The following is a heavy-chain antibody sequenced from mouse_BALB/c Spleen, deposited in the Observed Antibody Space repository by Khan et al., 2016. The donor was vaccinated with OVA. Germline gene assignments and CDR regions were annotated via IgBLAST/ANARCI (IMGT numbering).Heavy chain of an antibody. CDR1: GYTFTTYW. CDR3: ARTHER. J-gene: IGHJ2*01. CDR2: INPTSAYT. Sequence: QVQLKESGAELAKPGASVKMSCKASGYTFTTYWMHWVKQRPGQGLEWIGYINPTSAYTDYNEKFKDKATLSADKSSSTAYMQLSSLTSEDSAVYYCARTHERWGQGTTLTVSS. V-gene: IGHV1-7*01.